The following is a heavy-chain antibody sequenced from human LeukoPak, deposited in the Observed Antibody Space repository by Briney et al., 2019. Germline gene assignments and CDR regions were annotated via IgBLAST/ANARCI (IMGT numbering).Heavy chain of an antibody. CDR3: QVTDTDSFDF. V-gene: IGHV3-53*01. CDR2: IYDDGRT. CDR1: GFTVSNKY. D-gene: IGHD2-21*02. J-gene: IGHJ4*02. Sequence: GGSLRLSCAASGFTVSNKYMTWVRQAPGKGLEWVSVIYDDGRTYYADSAKGRFTISRDSFKNIVDLQMNSLRADDTAVYFCQVTDTDSFDFWGQGTLVTVSS.